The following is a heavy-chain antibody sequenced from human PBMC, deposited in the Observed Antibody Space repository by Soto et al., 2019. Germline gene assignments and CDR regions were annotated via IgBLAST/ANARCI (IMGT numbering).Heavy chain of an antibody. CDR2: IIPIFGTA. CDR1: GGTFSSYA. D-gene: IGHD1-26*01. Sequence: SVKVSCKASGGTFSSYAISWVRQAPGQGLEWMGGIIPIFGTANYAQKFQGRVTITADESTSTAYMELSSLGSEDTAVYYCASLYSGSYPLDYWGQGTLVTVSS. J-gene: IGHJ4*02. V-gene: IGHV1-69*13. CDR3: ASLYSGSYPLDY.